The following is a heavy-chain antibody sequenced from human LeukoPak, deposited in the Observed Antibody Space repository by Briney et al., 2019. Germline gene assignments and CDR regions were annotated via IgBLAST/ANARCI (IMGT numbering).Heavy chain of an antibody. CDR3: ARVAARYYFDY. CDR2: INHSGST. V-gene: IGHV4-34*01. J-gene: IGHJ4*02. D-gene: IGHD2-15*01. CDR1: GGSFSGYY. Sequence: SETLSLTCAVYGGSFSGYYWSWTRQPPGKGLEWIGEINHSGSTNYNPSLKSRVTISVDTSKNQFSLKLSSVTAADTAVYYCARVAARYYFDYWGQGTLVTVSS.